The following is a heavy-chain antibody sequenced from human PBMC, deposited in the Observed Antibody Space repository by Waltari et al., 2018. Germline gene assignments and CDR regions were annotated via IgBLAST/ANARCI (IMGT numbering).Heavy chain of an antibody. Sequence: QVQLQESGPGLVKPSETLSLTCTVSGGAISSYYWSWIRQPAGKGLEWIGRIYTSGSTNYNPSLKSRVTMSVATSKNQFSLKLSSVIAADTAVYYCARSTLAYWYFDLWGRGTLVTVSS. CDR3: ARSTLAYWYFDL. CDR1: GGAISSYY. V-gene: IGHV4-4*07. CDR2: IYTSGST. J-gene: IGHJ2*01.